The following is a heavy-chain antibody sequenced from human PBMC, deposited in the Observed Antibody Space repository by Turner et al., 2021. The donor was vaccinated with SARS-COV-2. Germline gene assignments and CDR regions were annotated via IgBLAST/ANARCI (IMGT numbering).Heavy chain of an antibody. Sequence: QVQLVQSGAEVKKPGSSVKVSCKASGGTFSSYAISWVRQAPGQGLEWMGGINPIFGTANYAQKFQGRVTITADESTSTAYMELSSLRSEDTAVYYCARARGVDYYDSTGQRFDPWGQGTLVTVSS. CDR2: INPIFGTA. D-gene: IGHD3-22*01. V-gene: IGHV1-69*01. CDR1: GGTFSSYA. CDR3: ARARGVDYYDSTGQRFDP. J-gene: IGHJ5*02.